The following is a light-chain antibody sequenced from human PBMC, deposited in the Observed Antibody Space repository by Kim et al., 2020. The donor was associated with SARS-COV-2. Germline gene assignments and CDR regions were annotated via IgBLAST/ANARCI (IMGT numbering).Light chain of an antibody. CDR1: KLGDKY. J-gene: IGLJ2*01. CDR2: QDS. Sequence: SVAPVQTASITCSGDKLGDKYACWYQQKPGQSPVLVIYQDSKRPSGIPVRFSGSNSGNTATLTISGTQAMDEADYYCQAWDSSTVVFGGGTQLTVL. CDR3: QAWDSSTVV. V-gene: IGLV3-1*01.